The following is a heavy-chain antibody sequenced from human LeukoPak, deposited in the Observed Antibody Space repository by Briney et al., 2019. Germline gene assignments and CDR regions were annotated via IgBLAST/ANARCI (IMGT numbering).Heavy chain of an antibody. CDR1: GYTFTGYY. V-gene: IGHV1-2*02. CDR3: ARVPGPYTTSRFDF. CDR2: IDPDSGDT. Sequence: ASVRVSCKTSGYTFTGYYLHWVRQDPGQRPEWRGRIDPDSGDTHYGQKFQGRVTVTRDTSITTVYMGLSGLTSDDTAVYYCARVPGPYTTSRFDFWGQGTLVTVSS. J-gene: IGHJ4*02. D-gene: IGHD2-2*02.